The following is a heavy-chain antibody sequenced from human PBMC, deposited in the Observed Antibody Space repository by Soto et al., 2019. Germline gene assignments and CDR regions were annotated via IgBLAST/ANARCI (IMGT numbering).Heavy chain of an antibody. D-gene: IGHD2-21*01. CDR2: IIPILGIA. Sequence: QVQLVQSGAEVKKPGSSVKVSCKASGGTFSSYTISWVRQAPGQGLEWMGRIIPILGIANYAQKFQGRVTITADKSTSTAYMELSSLRSEDTAVYYCARVIFPDAFDIWGQGTMVTVSS. CDR3: ARVIFPDAFDI. J-gene: IGHJ3*02. V-gene: IGHV1-69*02. CDR1: GGTFSSYT.